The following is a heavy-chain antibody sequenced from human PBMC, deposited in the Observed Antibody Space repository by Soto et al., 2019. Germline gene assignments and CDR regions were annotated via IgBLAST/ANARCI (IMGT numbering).Heavy chain of an antibody. V-gene: IGHV3-23*01. J-gene: IGHJ1*01. CDR3: AKAPRVGASAAEYFQH. CDR1: GFTFSSYA. CDR2: INTNGGST. Sequence: EVQLLESGGGLVQPGGSLRLSCAASGFTFSSYAMTWVRQAPGKGLDWVSSINTNGGSTFYADSVKGRFTISRDNAKNTLELQMNGPRAEDTAIYYCAKAPRVGASAAEYFQHWGQGTLVSVSS. D-gene: IGHD1-26*01.